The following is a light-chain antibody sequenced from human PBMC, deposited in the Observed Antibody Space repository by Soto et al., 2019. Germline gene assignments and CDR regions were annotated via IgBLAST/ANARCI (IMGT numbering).Light chain of an antibody. J-gene: IGKJ1*01. CDR3: QHYVYPQWT. CDR1: QTGSNSY. V-gene: IGKV3-20*01. CDR2: GVS. Sequence: IVLTQSPGTLSLSPGERATLSCRASQTGSNSYLAWYQQKSGQAPRLLIYGVSTRATGIPDRFSGSGSGTEFALTISRLEAEDFAVYICQHYVYPQWTFGPGTKVDI.